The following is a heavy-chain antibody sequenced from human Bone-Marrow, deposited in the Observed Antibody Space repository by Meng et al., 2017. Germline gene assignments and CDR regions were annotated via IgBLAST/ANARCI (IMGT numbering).Heavy chain of an antibody. Sequence: EVHLVESGGGLVKPGGSLRLSCAASGFIFSTYSMIWVRQAPGKGLEWVSSISTSGRNIYHADSVKGRFTISRDNAKNSLYLQLNSLRAEDTAVYYCARGDLELPDYWGQGTLVTVSS. CDR1: GFIFSTYS. V-gene: IGHV3-21*01. CDR3: ARGDLELPDY. J-gene: IGHJ4*02. D-gene: IGHD1-7*01. CDR2: ISTSGRNI.